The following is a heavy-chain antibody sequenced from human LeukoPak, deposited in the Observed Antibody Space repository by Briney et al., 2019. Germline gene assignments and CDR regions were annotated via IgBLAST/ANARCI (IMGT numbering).Heavy chain of an antibody. CDR1: GFTFSSYA. D-gene: IGHD3-10*01. CDR2: ISSNGGST. Sequence: GGSLRLSCAASGFTFSSYAMHWVRQAPGKGLEYVSAISSNGGSTYYANSVKGRFTISRDNSKNTLYLQMGSLRAEDMAVYYCARDSEDGSGSYYTYFDYWGQGTLVTVSS. J-gene: IGHJ4*02. V-gene: IGHV3-64*01. CDR3: ARDSEDGSGSYYTYFDY.